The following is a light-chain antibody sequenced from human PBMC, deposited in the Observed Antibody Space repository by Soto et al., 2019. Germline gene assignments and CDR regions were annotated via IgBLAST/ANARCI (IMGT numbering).Light chain of an antibody. J-gene: IGKJ5*01. CDR3: EQYKNWPIT. V-gene: IGKV1-39*01. CDR2: AAS. Sequence: DIQMTQSPSSLSSSVGDRVTITCRASQSISSYLNWYQQKPGKAPKLLIYAASSLQSGVPSRFSGSGAGTDFTLTISSLQSEDFAVYYCEQYKNWPITFGQGTRLEIK. CDR1: QSISSY.